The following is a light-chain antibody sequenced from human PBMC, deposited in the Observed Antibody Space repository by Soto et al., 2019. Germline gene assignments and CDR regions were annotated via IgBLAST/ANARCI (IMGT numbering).Light chain of an antibody. V-gene: IGKV2-30*01. CDR3: MLGTHWPPGP. J-gene: IGKJ2*01. Sequence: DVVMTQSPLSLPVTLGQPASISCRSSHSLMYSDGISYLSWFQQRPGQSPRRLIYKVSNRDSWVPDRFSGSGSGTDFTLKISRVEADDVRVYYCMLGTHWPPGPLGQGTKLEIK. CDR2: KVS. CDR1: HSLMYSDGISY.